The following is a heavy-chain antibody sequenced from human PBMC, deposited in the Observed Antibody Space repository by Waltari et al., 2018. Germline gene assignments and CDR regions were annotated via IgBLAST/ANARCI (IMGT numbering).Heavy chain of an antibody. CDR2: VYYSWSVYPDGKT. J-gene: IGHJ1*01. CDR1: GDSISSGSYY. Sequence: QPQLQESGPGLVKPSETLSLTCTVSGDSISSGSYYWGWIRQSPGKGLAWIGSVYYSWSVYPDGKTYQNPSLKGRVTISIDLSKNEFSLKLESVTAADAAVYFCARDQEFYQHWGQGTLVTVSS. CDR3: ARDQEFYQH. V-gene: IGHV4-39*02.